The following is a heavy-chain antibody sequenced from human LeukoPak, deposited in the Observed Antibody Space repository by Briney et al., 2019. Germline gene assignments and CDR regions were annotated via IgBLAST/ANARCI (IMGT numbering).Heavy chain of an antibody. J-gene: IGHJ4*02. Sequence: GGSLRLSCAASGFTFSSYGMHWVRQAPGKGLEWVAVISYDGSNKYYADSVKGRFTISRDNSKNTLYLQMNSLRAEDTAVYYCAKGGIAAAAPVAPWGQGTLVTVSS. V-gene: IGHV3-30*18. CDR2: ISYDGSNK. D-gene: IGHD6-13*01. CDR1: GFTFSSYG. CDR3: AKGGIAAAAPVAP.